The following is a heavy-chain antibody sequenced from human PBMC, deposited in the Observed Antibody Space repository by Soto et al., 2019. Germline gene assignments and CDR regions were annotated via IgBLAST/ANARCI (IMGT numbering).Heavy chain of an antibody. CDR2: IYYNGST. J-gene: IGHJ4*02. Sequence: QVLLQESGPGLMKPSQTLSLTCTVSGLTISSASYYWSWIRQHPGKGLEWVGNIYYNGSTYYSPSLKSRVTLCVDTSKNQFSLRLASVTAADTAVYYCARYRISGSWSKLDYWGQGTLVTVSS. V-gene: IGHV4-31*03. CDR3: ARYRISGSWSKLDY. CDR1: GLTISSASYY. D-gene: IGHD6-13*01.